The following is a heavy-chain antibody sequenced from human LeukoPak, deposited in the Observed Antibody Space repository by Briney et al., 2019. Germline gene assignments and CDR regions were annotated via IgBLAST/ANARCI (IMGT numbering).Heavy chain of an antibody. CDR3: ARGGCSSTSCYYWFDP. Sequence: GASVKVSCKASGGTSSSYAISWVRQAPGQGLEWMGWINPNSGGTNYAQKFQGRVTMTRDTSISTAYMELSRLRSDDTAVYYCARGGCSSTSCYYWFDPWGQGTLVTVSS. CDR1: GGTSSSYA. CDR2: INPNSGGT. J-gene: IGHJ5*02. D-gene: IGHD2-2*01. V-gene: IGHV1-2*02.